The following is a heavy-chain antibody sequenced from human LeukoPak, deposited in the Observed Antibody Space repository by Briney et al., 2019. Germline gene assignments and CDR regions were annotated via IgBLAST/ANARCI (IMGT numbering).Heavy chain of an antibody. V-gene: IGHV3-53*01. CDR2: IYRGGST. J-gene: IGHJ4*02. D-gene: IGHD1-26*01. Sequence: GGSLRLSCEVSGFTVSTNYMSWVHQAPGKGLEWVSVIYRGGSTYYADSVKGRFTISRDNSKNTLHLQMNSLRDEDTAMYYCAQEGGSYYIDNWGQGTLVTVSS. CDR1: GFTVSTNY. CDR3: AQEGGSYYIDN.